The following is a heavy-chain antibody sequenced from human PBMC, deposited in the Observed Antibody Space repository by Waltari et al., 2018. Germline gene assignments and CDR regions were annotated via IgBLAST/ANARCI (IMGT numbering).Heavy chain of an antibody. D-gene: IGHD6-13*01. J-gene: IGHJ3*02. CDR3: VRDEQQLRPAFDI. Sequence: QAPLVQSGAEGKKPGASVQVSCKASGYTFTRYGLSWVRQAPGQGPEWMGWISGYNGKTHYAQKLQGRVTMTTDTSTSAAYMELSSLRSDDSAVYYCVRDEQQLRPAFDIWGQGTKLTVSS. CDR2: ISGYNGKT. CDR1: GYTFTRYG. V-gene: IGHV1-18*01.